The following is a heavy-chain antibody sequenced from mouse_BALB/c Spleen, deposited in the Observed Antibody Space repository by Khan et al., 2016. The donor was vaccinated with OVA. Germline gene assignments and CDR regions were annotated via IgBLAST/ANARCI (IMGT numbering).Heavy chain of an antibody. CDR2: IDPENGNT. J-gene: IGHJ3*01. CDR1: GFNIKDYY. D-gene: IGHD2-3*01. V-gene: IGHV14-1*02. Sequence: SGAELVRPGALVNLSCKASGFNIKDYYIHWVKQRPEQGLEWIGWIDPENGNTIYDPKFQGKDSITSDTYSNTAYLQLSSPTYEDTAVYYCARDGYSPWFAYWGQGTLVTVSA. CDR3: ARDGYSPWFAY.